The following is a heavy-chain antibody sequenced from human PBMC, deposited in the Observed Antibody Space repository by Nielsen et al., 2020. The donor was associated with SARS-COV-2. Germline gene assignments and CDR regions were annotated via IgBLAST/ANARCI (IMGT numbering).Heavy chain of an antibody. CDR3: ARLNGIVGAQFFFDS. D-gene: IGHD1-26*01. Sequence: GESLKISCKGSGYSFTSYWIGWVRQMPGKGLEWMGIIYPGDSDTKYSPSFQGQVTISADRSISTSYLQWRSLKAADTAMYYCARLNGIVGAQFFFDSWGQGTLVTVSS. CDR1: GYSFTSYW. CDR2: IYPGDSDT. V-gene: IGHV5-51*01. J-gene: IGHJ4*02.